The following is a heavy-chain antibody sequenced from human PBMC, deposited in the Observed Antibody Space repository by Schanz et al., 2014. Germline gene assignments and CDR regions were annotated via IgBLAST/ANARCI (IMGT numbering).Heavy chain of an antibody. Sequence: EVQLLESGGGLVQPGGSLRLSCSASTFTFDHYAMTWVRQAPGKGLEWVAAVSSRSDEIKYADSVRGRFTISRDNSRSTMYLQVNSLRAEDTAVYFCAKDLGVDCGDGCFNWYFDLWGRGTLVTVSS. D-gene: IGHD2-21*02. CDR2: VSSRSDEI. CDR1: TFTFDHYA. J-gene: IGHJ2*01. V-gene: IGHV3-23*05. CDR3: AKDLGVDCGDGCFNWYFDL.